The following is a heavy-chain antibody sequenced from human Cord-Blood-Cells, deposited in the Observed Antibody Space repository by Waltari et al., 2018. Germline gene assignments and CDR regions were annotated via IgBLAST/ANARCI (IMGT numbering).Heavy chain of an antibody. V-gene: IGHV3-30*04. CDR1: GFTFSRYA. Sequence: QVQLVESGGGVVQPGRSLRLSWAASGFTFSRYAMHWVRQAPGKGLEWVAVISYDGSNKYYADSVKGRFTISRDNSKNTLYLQMNSLRAEDTAVYYCAREGRAADAFDIWGQGTMVTVSS. CDR3: AREGRAADAFDI. CDR2: ISYDGSNK. D-gene: IGHD6-13*01. J-gene: IGHJ3*02.